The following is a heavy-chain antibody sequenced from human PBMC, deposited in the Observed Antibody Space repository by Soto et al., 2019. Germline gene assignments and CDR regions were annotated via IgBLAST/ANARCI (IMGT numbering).Heavy chain of an antibody. Sequence: QVQLVESGGGVVQPGRSLRLSCAASGFSFSNYAMHWVRQAPGKGLEWVAVISYDGSNKYYADSVKGRFTISRDNSKNTLYLQMNSLRAEDTAVYYCAKDRGIAARPDPYVYFDYWGQGTLVTVSS. CDR3: AKDRGIAARPDPYVYFDY. CDR1: GFSFSNYA. D-gene: IGHD6-6*01. CDR2: ISYDGSNK. V-gene: IGHV3-30*18. J-gene: IGHJ4*02.